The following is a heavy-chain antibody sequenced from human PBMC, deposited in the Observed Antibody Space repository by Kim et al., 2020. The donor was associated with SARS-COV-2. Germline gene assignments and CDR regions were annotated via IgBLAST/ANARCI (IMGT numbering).Heavy chain of an antibody. CDR1: GFTFSDYY. Sequence: GGSLRLSCAASGFTFSDYYMSWIRQAPGKGLEWVSYISSSSSYTNYADSVKGRFTISRDNAKNSLYLQMNSLRAEDTAVYYCAREVRGPFKPKIGDSSGYPDYWGQGTLVTVSS. D-gene: IGHD3-22*01. CDR3: AREVRGPFKPKIGDSSGYPDY. V-gene: IGHV3-11*05. J-gene: IGHJ4*02. CDR2: ISSSSSYT.